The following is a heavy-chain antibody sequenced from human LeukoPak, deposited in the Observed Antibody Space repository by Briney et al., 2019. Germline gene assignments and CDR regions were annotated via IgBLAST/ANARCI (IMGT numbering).Heavy chain of an antibody. Sequence: PSETLSLTCTVSGGSISSYYWSWIRQPPGKGLEWIGYIYTSGSTNYNPSLKSRVTMSVDTSKNQFSLKLSSVTAADTAVYYCARMKGVPAAILRPHYMDVWGKGTTVTVSS. CDR2: IYTSGST. CDR1: GGSISSYY. J-gene: IGHJ6*03. D-gene: IGHD2-2*01. V-gene: IGHV4-4*09. CDR3: ARMKGVPAAILRPHYMDV.